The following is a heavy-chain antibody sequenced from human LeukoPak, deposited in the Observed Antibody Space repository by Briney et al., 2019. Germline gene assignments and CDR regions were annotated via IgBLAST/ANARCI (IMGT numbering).Heavy chain of an antibody. CDR1: GGSISSYY. CDR3: ARGLGYCSGGSCSPYNWFDP. V-gene: IGHV4-4*07. Sequence: PSETLSLTCTVSGGSISSYYWSWIRQPAGKGLEWIGRIYTSGSTNYNPSLNSRVTMSVDTSKIQVYVKLSAVTAADTAVYYCARGLGYCSGGSCSPYNWFDPWGQGTLVTVSS. CDR2: IYTSGST. J-gene: IGHJ5*02. D-gene: IGHD2-15*01.